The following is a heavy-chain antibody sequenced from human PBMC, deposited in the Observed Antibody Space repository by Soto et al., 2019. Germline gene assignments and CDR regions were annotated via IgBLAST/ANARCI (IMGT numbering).Heavy chain of an antibody. CDR1: GYTFTSYG. Sequence: ASVKVSCKASGYTFTSYGISWVRQAPGQGLEWMGWISAYNGNTNYAQKLQGRVTMTTDTSTSTAYMELRSLRSDDTAVYYCARSVLGYCSSTSCYVWYFDLWGRGTLVTVSS. CDR2: ISAYNGNT. V-gene: IGHV1-18*01. CDR3: ARSVLGYCSSTSCYVWYFDL. D-gene: IGHD2-2*01. J-gene: IGHJ2*01.